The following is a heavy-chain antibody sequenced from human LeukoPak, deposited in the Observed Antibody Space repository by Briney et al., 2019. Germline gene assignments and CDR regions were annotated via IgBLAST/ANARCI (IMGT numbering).Heavy chain of an antibody. D-gene: IGHD2-15*01. J-gene: IGHJ6*03. Sequence: PGGSLGLSCAASGFTFSSYAMSWVRQAPGKGLEWVSAISGSGGSTYYADSVKGRFTISRDNSKNTLYLQMNSLRAEDTAVYYCAKALYCSGGSCYPNYYYYMDVWGKGTTVTVSS. CDR2: ISGSGGST. CDR1: GFTFSSYA. CDR3: AKALYCSGGSCYPNYYYYMDV. V-gene: IGHV3-23*01.